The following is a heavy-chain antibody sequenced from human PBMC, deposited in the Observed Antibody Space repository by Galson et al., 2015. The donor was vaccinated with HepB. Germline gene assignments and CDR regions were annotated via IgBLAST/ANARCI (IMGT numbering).Heavy chain of an antibody. CDR2: IYYSGST. V-gene: IGHV4-39*01. CDR1: GGSISSGGYY. CDR3: ARQHHLYYYDSSGPAYYYYYAMDV. J-gene: IGHJ6*02. Sequence: SETLSLTCTVSGGSISSGGYYWSWIRQPPGKGLEWIGSIYYSGSTYYNPSLKSRVTISVDTSKNQFSLKLSSVTAADTAVYYCARQHHLYYYDSSGPAYYYYYAMDVWGQGITVTVSS. D-gene: IGHD3-22*01.